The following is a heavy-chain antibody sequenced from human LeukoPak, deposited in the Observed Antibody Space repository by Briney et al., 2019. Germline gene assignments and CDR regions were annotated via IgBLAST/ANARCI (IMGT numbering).Heavy chain of an antibody. D-gene: IGHD6-19*01. V-gene: IGHV3-74*01. CDR3: ARAGWYRFDY. CDR2: IKSDGSST. J-gene: IGHJ4*02. Sequence: AGGSLRLSCAASGFTFSSYWMHWVRHTPGKGLVWVSRIKSDGSSTSYADSVKGRFTISRDNAKNTLYLQMNSLGADDTAVYYCARAGWYRFDYWGQGTLVTVSS. CDR1: GFTFSSYW.